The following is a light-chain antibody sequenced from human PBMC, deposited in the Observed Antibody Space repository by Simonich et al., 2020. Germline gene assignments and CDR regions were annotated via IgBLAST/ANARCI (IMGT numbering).Light chain of an antibody. V-gene: IGLV2-23*01. J-gene: IGLJ3*02. Sequence: QSSLTQPASVSGSPGQSITISCTGTSSDVGSYNLVSWYQKHPDKAPKLMIYEGSKRPSWVSNRFSGSKSGNTASLTISGLQAEDEADYYCCSYAGSSTWVFGGGTKLTVL. CDR3: CSYAGSSTWV. CDR1: SSDVGSYNL. CDR2: EGS.